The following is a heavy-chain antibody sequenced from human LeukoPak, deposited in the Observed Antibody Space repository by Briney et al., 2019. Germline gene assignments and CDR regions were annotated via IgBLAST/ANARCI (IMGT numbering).Heavy chain of an antibody. J-gene: IGHJ4*02. CDR1: GFTFSTYV. CDR3: ARGQLTMVHRSGLRYFDY. V-gene: IGHV3-64D*06. Sequence: GGSLRLSCSVSGFTFSTYVMHWVRQAPGKGLEYVSAISSNGDNTYYADSVKGRFTISRDNSKNTLYLQMSSLRADDTAVYYCARGQLTMVHRSGLRYFDYWGQGTLVTVSS. CDR2: ISSNGDNT. D-gene: IGHD3-10*01.